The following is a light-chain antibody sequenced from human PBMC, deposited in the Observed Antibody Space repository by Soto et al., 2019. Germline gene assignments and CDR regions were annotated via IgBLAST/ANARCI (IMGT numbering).Light chain of an antibody. V-gene: IGKV1-9*01. CDR3: QQLNAYPLT. Sequence: DIPLTQSPSLLSASVGDRVTITCRASQGISTYLAWYQQTSGKAPKLLISAASTLQRGVPSRFSGSGSGTQFTLTISSLQPEDFATYHCQQLNAYPLTFGGGTRVEIK. CDR2: AAS. J-gene: IGKJ4*01. CDR1: QGISTY.